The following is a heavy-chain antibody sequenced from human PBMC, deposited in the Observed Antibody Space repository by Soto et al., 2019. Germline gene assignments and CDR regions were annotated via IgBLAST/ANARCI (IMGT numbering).Heavy chain of an antibody. CDR2: ISPDNDNT. CDR3: ARDPACSGTSRLWSYYMDV. J-gene: IGHJ6*03. D-gene: IGHD2-2*01. V-gene: IGHV1-18*01. CDR1: GYTLTSYG. Sequence: RASVKVSCKASGYTLTSYGISWVRQAPGQGLEWMGWISPDNDNTKYAQKLQGRTTMTRDTSASTASMELSSLTSEDTAVYYCARDPACSGTSRLWSYYMDVWGRGTTVTVS.